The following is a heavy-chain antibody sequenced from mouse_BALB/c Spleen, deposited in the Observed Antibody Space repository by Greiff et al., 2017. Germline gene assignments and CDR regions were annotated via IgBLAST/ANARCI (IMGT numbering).Heavy chain of an antibody. D-gene: IGHD1-1*01. V-gene: IGHV5-9*03. CDR2: ISSGSGNT. CDR1: GFTFSSYT. Sequence: EVMLVESGGGLVKPGGSLKLSCAASGFTFSSYTMSWVRQTPEKRLEWVATISSGSGNTYYPDSVKGRFTISRDNAKNNLYLQMSSLRSEDTALYYCARYDYYGSSYEGNFDVWGAGTTVTVSS. J-gene: IGHJ1*01. CDR3: ARYDYYGSSYEGNFDV.